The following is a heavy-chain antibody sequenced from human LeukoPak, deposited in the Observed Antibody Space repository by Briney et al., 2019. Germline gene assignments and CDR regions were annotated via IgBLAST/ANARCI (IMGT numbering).Heavy chain of an antibody. J-gene: IGHJ4*02. V-gene: IGHV3-21*01. Sequence: GGSLRLSCAASGFPFSSYSMNWVRQAPGKGLEWVSSISSSSSYIYYADSVKGRFTVSRDNAKNSLYLQMNSLRAEDTAVYYCARDTGIAAAGCFDYWGQGTLVTVSS. CDR1: GFPFSSYS. D-gene: IGHD6-13*01. CDR2: ISSSSSYI. CDR3: ARDTGIAAAGCFDY.